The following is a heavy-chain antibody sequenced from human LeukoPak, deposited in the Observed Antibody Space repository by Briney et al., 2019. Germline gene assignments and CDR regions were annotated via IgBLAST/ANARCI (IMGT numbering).Heavy chain of an antibody. Sequence: SETLSLTCAVSAYSISSGYYWGWIRQPPGKGLEWIGSIYHSGSTHYNPSLKSRVTISLDTSKNQFSPKLSSVTAADTAVYYCARVGAGWSGTYYFDYWGQGTLVTVSS. CDR1: AYSISSGYY. CDR3: ARVGAGWSGTYYFDY. CDR2: IYHSGST. D-gene: IGHD3-3*01. J-gene: IGHJ4*02. V-gene: IGHV4-38-2*01.